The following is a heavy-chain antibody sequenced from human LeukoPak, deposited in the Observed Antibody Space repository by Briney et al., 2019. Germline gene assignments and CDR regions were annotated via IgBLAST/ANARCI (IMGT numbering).Heavy chain of an antibody. CDR1: GFTFSDYY. Sequence: GGSLRLSCAASGFTFSDYYMSWIRQAPGKGLEWVSYISSSDSTIYYADSVKGRFTISRDNAKNSLYLQMNSLRAEDTAVYYCAREAHYDSSGYYLGYWGQGTLVTVSS. D-gene: IGHD3-22*01. V-gene: IGHV3-11*01. CDR2: ISSSDSTI. J-gene: IGHJ4*02. CDR3: AREAHYDSSGYYLGY.